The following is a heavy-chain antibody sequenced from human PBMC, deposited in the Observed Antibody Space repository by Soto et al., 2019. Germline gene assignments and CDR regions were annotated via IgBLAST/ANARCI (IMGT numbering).Heavy chain of an antibody. CDR1: GYTFTSYS. V-gene: IGHV1-3*01. J-gene: IGHJ1*01. D-gene: IGHD3-22*01. CDR3: ARAGFYYYHSSGYRH. CDR2: INAGNGNT. Sequence: ASVKLSCKASGYTFTSYSIHWVRQAPGQRLEWMGWINAGNGNTKYSQKFQGRVTITRDTSASTAYMELSSLRSEDTAVYYCARAGFYYYHSSGYRHWGQGTLVTVSS.